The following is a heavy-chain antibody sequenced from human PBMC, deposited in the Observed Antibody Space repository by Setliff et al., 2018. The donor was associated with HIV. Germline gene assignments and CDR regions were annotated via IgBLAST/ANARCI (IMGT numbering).Heavy chain of an antibody. D-gene: IGHD3-3*01. Sequence: SGPTLVNPTQTLTLTCTFSGFSLSSSGMCVSWVRQPPGKALEWLARIDWDDEKYYSTSLKTRLTITKDTSKNQVVLKMTNMDPVDTATYYCARVPSTLYDWDYWGQGTLVTVSS. CDR3: ARVPSTLYDWDY. CDR1: GFSLSSSGMC. V-gene: IGHV2-70*11. J-gene: IGHJ4*02. CDR2: IDWDDEK.